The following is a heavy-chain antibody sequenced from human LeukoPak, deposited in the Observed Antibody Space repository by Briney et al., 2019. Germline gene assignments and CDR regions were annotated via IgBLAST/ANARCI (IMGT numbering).Heavy chain of an antibody. Sequence: GSLRLSCAASGFTFSPYGMTWVRQAPGKGLQWVSTITSRNYPSYTDSVKGRFTVSRDNSKNSVYLEVNSLRVEDTALYYCTRDGSAWSRDLWGQGTLVTVSS. J-gene: IGHJ5*02. V-gene: IGHV3-21*06. CDR1: GFTFSPYG. CDR2: ITSRNYP. D-gene: IGHD6-19*01. CDR3: TRDGSAWSRDL.